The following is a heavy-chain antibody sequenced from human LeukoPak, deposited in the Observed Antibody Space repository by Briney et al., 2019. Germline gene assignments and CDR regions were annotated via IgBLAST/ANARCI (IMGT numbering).Heavy chain of an antibody. D-gene: IGHD1-26*01. J-gene: IGHJ5*02. V-gene: IGHV1-69*13. CDR2: IIPIFDTA. Sequence: SVNLSLTCSVSTFTFSGYCWIWLPPGQGLEWMGGIIPIFDTANYAQKFQGRVTITADESTNTAYMQLSSLRSEDTAVYNCARGVTDTTKYPRLDPGGQGPLVTVSS. CDR1: VSTFTFSG. CDR3: ARGVTDTTKYPRLDP.